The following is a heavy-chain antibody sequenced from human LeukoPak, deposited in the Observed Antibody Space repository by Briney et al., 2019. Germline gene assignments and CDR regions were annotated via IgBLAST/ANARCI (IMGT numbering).Heavy chain of an antibody. J-gene: IGHJ5*02. V-gene: IGHV4-39*01. D-gene: IGHD3-3*01. CDR2: IYYSGST. CDR1: GGSISSSSYY. CDR3: ARRAPYDFWSGHYDNWFDP. Sequence: SETLSLTCTVSGGSISSSSYYWGWIRQPPGKGLEWIGSIYYSGSTYYNPSLKSRVTISVDTSKNQFSLKLSSVTAADTAVYYCARRAPYDFWSGHYDNWFDPWGQGTLVTVSS.